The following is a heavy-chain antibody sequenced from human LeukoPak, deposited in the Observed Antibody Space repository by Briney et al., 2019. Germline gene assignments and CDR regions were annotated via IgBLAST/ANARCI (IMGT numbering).Heavy chain of an antibody. CDR3: ARGRGPGYFGY. D-gene: IGHD1-1*01. CDR2: VNHSGST. J-gene: IGHJ4*02. Sequence: SETLSLTCAVYGGSFSGYYWSWIRQPPGKGLEWIGEVNHSGSTNYNPSLKSRVTISVDTSKNQFSLKLSSVTAADTAVYYCARGRGPGYFGYWGQGTLVTVSS. V-gene: IGHV4-34*01. CDR1: GGSFSGYY.